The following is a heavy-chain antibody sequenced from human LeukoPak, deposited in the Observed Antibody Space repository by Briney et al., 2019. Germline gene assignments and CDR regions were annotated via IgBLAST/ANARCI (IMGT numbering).Heavy chain of an antibody. CDR1: GLTFDEYG. CDR3: TKERFAHGDYRPFDY. D-gene: IGHD4-17*01. J-gene: IGHJ4*02. Sequence: GGSLRLSCVGSGLTFDEYGMHWVRQVPGKGLEWVSGISWNSANIGYADSVKGRFTISRDNPTNSLYLQMNSLRAEDTALYYCTKERFAHGDYRPFDYWGQGTLVTVSS. CDR2: ISWNSANI. V-gene: IGHV3-9*01.